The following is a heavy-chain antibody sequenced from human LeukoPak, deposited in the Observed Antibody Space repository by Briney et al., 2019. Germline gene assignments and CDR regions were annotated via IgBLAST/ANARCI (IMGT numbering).Heavy chain of an antibody. V-gene: IGHV3-48*03. CDR2: ISSSGSTI. CDR1: GFTFSSYE. D-gene: IGHD3-10*01. CDR3: ARGNERTMVYDC. Sequence: GGSLRLSCAASGFTFSSYEMNWVRQAPGKGLEWVSYISSSGSTIYYADSVKGRFTISRDNAKNSLYLQMNSLRAEDTAVYYCARGNERTMVYDCWGQGTLVTVSS. J-gene: IGHJ4*02.